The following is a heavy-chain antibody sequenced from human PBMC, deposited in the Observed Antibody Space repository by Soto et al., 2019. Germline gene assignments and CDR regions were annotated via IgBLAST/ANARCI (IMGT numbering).Heavy chain of an antibody. Sequence: KRVEWMGGLIPIFGTANYAQKFQGRVTITADESTSTAYMELSSLRSADTAVYYCARERRLFFESLAPIHYCSSVMDVWGQGPTVTVPS. J-gene: IGHJ6*02. V-gene: IGHV1-69*01. D-gene: IGHD3-3*01. CDR2: LIPIFGTA. CDR3: ARERRLFFESLAPIHYCSSVMDV.